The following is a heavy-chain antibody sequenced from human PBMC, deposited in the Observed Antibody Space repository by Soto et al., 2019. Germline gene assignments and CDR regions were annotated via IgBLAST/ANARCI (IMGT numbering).Heavy chain of an antibody. CDR1: RFTFSSYG. CDR2: IWYDGSNN. Sequence: GGSLRLSCAASRFTFSSYGMHWVRQAPGKGLEWVAVIWYDGSNNYYAGSVKGRFTISRDNSKNTLYLQMNSLRADDTAVYYCARGNYGGFDYWGQGTLVTVSS. D-gene: IGHD4-17*01. V-gene: IGHV3-33*01. CDR3: ARGNYGGFDY. J-gene: IGHJ4*02.